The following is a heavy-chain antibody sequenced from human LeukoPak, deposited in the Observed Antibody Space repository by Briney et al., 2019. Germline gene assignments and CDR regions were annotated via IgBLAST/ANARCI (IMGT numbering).Heavy chain of an antibody. D-gene: IGHD6-13*01. J-gene: IGHJ3*02. CDR3: ARGGVAAAGIGGLDTFDI. Sequence: SETLSLTCTVSGGSISSGGYYWSWIRQHPGKGLEWTGYIYYSGSTYYNPSLKSRVTISVDTSKNQFSLKLSSVTAADTAVYYCARGGVAAAGIGGLDTFDIWGQGTMVTVSS. CDR2: IYYSGST. V-gene: IGHV4-31*03. CDR1: GGSISSGGYY.